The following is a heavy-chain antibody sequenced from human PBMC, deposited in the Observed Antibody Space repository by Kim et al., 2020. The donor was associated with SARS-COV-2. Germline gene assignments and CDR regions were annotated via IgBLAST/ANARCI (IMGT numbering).Heavy chain of an antibody. V-gene: IGHV4-30-2*01. D-gene: IGHD3-22*01. CDR2: IYHSGST. CDR1: GGSISSGGYS. Sequence: SETLSLTCAVSGGSISSGGYSWSWIRQPPGKGLEWIGYIYHSGSTYYNPSLKSRVTISVDRSKNQFSLKLSSVTAADTAVYYCARGKRYDTDNWFDPWGQGTLVTVSS. CDR3: ARGKRYDTDNWFDP. J-gene: IGHJ5*02.